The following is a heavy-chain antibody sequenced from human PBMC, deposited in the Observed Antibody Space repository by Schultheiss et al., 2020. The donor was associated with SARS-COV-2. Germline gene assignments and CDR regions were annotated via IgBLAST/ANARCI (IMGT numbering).Heavy chain of an antibody. Sequence: SETLSLTCTVSGGSISSYYWGWIRQPPGKGLEWIGSIYYSGSTNYNPSLKSRVTISVDTSKNQFSLKLDSVTAADTAVYYCAREGTQDIVVVPAATGNNWFDHWGQGTLVNVSS. V-gene: IGHV4-59*12. CDR2: IYYSGST. J-gene: IGHJ5*02. CDR1: GGSISSYY. D-gene: IGHD2-2*01. CDR3: AREGTQDIVVVPAATGNNWFDH.